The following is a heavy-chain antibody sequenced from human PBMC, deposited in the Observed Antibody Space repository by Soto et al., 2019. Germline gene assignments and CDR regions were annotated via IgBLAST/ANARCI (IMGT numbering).Heavy chain of an antibody. J-gene: IGHJ4*02. Sequence: GASVKVSCKASGGTFSSYAISWVRQAPGQGLEWMGGIIPIFGTANYAQKFQGRVTITADESTSTAYMELSSLRSEDTAVYYCARDDPEMATSPGFDYWGQGTLVTVSS. D-gene: IGHD5-12*01. V-gene: IGHV1-69*13. CDR2: IIPIFGTA. CDR3: ARDDPEMATSPGFDY. CDR1: GGTFSSYA.